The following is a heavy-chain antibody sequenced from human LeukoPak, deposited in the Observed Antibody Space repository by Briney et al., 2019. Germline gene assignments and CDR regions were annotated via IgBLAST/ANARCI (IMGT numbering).Heavy chain of an antibody. CDR1: GFTFSSYG. V-gene: IGHV3-33*01. CDR2: IWYDGSNK. J-gene: IGHJ4*02. Sequence: GRSLRLFCAASGFTFSSYGMHWVRQAAGKGLEWVAVIWYDGSNKYYADSVKGRFTISRDNSKNTLYLQMNSLRAEDTAVYYCARDGDPTTVTPDYWGQGTLVTVSS. D-gene: IGHD4-17*01. CDR3: ARDGDPTTVTPDY.